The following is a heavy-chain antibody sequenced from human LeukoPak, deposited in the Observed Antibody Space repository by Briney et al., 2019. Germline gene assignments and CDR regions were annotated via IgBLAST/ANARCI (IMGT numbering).Heavy chain of an antibody. V-gene: IGHV4-39*07. CDR2: IYYSGST. J-gene: IGHJ4*02. D-gene: IGHD4-17*01. Sequence: SETLSLTCTVSGGSISSSSYYWGWIRQPPGKGLEWIGSIYYSGSTYYNPSLKSRVTISVDTSKNQFSLKLSSVTAADTAVYYCARGPTTVPYYFDYWGQGTLVTVSP. CDR3: ARGPTTVPYYFDY. CDR1: GGSISSSSYY.